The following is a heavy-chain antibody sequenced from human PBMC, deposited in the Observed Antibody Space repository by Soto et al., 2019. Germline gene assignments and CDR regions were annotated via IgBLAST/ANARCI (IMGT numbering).Heavy chain of an antibody. V-gene: IGHV4-59*01. J-gene: IGHJ5*02. CDR3: ARVPFVGYFDWLDP. CDR1: GASISSYY. Sequence: SETLSLTCSVSGASISSYYWTWIRQPPGGGLEWIGYMHHTQGTNDNPSLRGRVHMSIDTSMDQFSLRLTSVTAAGTAVYYCARVPFVGYFDWLDPWGHGTLVTVSS. CDR2: MHHTQGT. D-gene: IGHD3-9*01.